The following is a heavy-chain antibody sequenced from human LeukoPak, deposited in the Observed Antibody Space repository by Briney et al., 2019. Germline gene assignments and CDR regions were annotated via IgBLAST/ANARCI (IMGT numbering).Heavy chain of an antibody. V-gene: IGHV4-4*09. CDR1: GGSISTYY. J-gene: IGHJ4*02. D-gene: IGHD6-6*01. CDR3: ARHDAGIAARPFDN. Sequence: SETLSLTCTVSGGSISTYYWSWIRRPPGKGLGWIAYIHASGPTNYNPSLKSRITISVDTSKNQFSLKLSSVTAADTAVYYCARHDAGIAARPFDNWGQGTLVTVSS. CDR2: IHASGPT.